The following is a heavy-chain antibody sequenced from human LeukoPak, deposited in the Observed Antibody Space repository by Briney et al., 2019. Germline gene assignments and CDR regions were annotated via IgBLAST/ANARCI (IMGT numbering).Heavy chain of an antibody. J-gene: IGHJ4*02. CDR3: AKDKLGYCTNGVCYTAGFFDY. D-gene: IGHD2-8*01. Sequence: GGSLRLSCAASGFSVSGNHMSWVRQAPGKGLEWVSGISWNSGSIGYADSVKGRFTISRDNAKNSLYLQMNSLRAEDTALYYCAKDKLGYCTNGVCYTAGFFDYWGQGTLVTVSS. V-gene: IGHV3-9*01. CDR2: ISWNSGSI. CDR1: GFSVSGNH.